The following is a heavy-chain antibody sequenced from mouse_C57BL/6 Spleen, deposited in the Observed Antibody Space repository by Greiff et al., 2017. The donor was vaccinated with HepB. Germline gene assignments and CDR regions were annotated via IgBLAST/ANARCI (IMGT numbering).Heavy chain of an antibody. CDR3: AREATMVTIAMDY. CDR1: GYSITSGYY. J-gene: IGHJ4*01. Sequence: EVQRVESGPGLVKPSQSLSLTCSVTGYSITSGYYWNWIRQFPGNKLEWMGYISYDGSNNYNPSLKNRISITRDTSKNQFFLKLNSVTTEDTATYDCAREATMVTIAMDYWGQGTSVTVSS. D-gene: IGHD2-2*01. CDR2: ISYDGSN. V-gene: IGHV3-6*01.